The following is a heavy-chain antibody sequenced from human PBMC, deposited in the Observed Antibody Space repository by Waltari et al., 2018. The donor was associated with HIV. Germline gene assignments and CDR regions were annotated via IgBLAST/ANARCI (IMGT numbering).Heavy chain of an antibody. D-gene: IGHD1-26*01. CDR2: VHHGGET. V-gene: IGHV4-39*01. J-gene: IGHJ4*02. Sequence: LQLNESGPGVLKPSETLSLPCTVSGCSLRDDRYYWGWIRQCPERPLEWSASVHHGGETVFNPSLRSRLTLAMDKAKGRTSVTVASVTAADTGVDFCARHWRVGPTEVWGQGILVIVSS. CDR3: ARHWRVGPTEV. CDR1: GCSLRDDRYY.